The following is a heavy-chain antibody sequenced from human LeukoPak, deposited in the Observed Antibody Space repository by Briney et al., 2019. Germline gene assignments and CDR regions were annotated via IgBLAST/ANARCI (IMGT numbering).Heavy chain of an antibody. D-gene: IGHD3-3*01. CDR2: ISSTSSTI. CDR3: ARALNLWNVDFDY. J-gene: IGHJ4*02. Sequence: GGSLRLSCAASGFTFSSFSMNWVRQAPGKGLEWVSYISSTSSTIYYADSVKGRFTISRDNAKNSLYLQMNSLRAEDTAVYYCARALNLWNVDFDYWGQGTLVTVSS. CDR1: GFTFSSFS. V-gene: IGHV3-48*01.